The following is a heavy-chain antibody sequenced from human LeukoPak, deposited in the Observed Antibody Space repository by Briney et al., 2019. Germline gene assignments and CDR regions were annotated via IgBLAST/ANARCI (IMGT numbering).Heavy chain of an antibody. D-gene: IGHD1-1*01. J-gene: IGHJ6*03. CDR2: IYYTGST. Sequence: PSETLSLTCTISGGSVSDYYWSWIRQSPGKGLEWIGYIYYTGSTTYNPSLKSRVTISADTSKNQFSLKLSSVTAADTAVYFCARGRVSSSTWYSTYYYYFYMDVWGNGTTVTVSS. V-gene: IGHV4-59*02. CDR1: GGSVSDYY. CDR3: ARGRVSSSTWYSTYYYYFYMDV.